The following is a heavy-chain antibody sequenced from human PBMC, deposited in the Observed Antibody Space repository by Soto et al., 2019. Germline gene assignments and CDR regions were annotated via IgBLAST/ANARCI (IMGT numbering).Heavy chain of an antibody. CDR2: IYNGGSP. CDR1: GASVSTAY. CDR3: ARGGWFVRGYGMDV. D-gene: IGHD3-10*01. J-gene: IGHJ6*02. Sequence: QVQLQESGPGLVKPSETLSLTCTVSGASVSTAYWSWIRRPPGKRLEYIGFIYNGGSPNYNPSRESRGTISPDTSKNQFSLKLSSVTSAATAVYYGARGGWFVRGYGMDVWGRGTTVTVS. V-gene: IGHV4-59*02.